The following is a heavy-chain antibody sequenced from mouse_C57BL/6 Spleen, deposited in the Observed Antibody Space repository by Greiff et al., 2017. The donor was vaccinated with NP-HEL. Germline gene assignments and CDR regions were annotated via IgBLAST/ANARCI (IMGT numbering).Heavy chain of an antibody. V-gene: IGHV1-52*01. Sequence: QVQLQQSGAELVRPGSSVKLSCKASGYTFTSYWMHWVKQRPIQGLEWIGNIDPSDSETHYNQKFKDKATLTVDKSSSTAYMQLSSLTSEDSAVYYCARSILSTMVTTFYAMDYWGQGTSVTVAS. CDR3: ARSILSTMVTTFYAMDY. D-gene: IGHD2-1*01. CDR2: IDPSDSET. J-gene: IGHJ4*01. CDR1: GYTFTSYW.